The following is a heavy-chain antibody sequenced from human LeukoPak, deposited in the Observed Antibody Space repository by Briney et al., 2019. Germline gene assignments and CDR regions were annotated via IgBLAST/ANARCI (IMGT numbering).Heavy chain of an antibody. J-gene: IGHJ4*02. CDR1: GGSFSDYY. D-gene: IGHD6-13*01. Sequence: PSETLSLTCAVYGGSFSDYYWSWIRQPPGKGLEWIGEINHSGSTNYNPSLKSRVTISVDTSKNQFSLKLSSVTAADTAVYYCARGSREGYSSSWYGRWKPHFDYWGQGTLVTVSS. CDR3: ARGSREGYSSSWYGRWKPHFDY. V-gene: IGHV4-34*01. CDR2: INHSGST.